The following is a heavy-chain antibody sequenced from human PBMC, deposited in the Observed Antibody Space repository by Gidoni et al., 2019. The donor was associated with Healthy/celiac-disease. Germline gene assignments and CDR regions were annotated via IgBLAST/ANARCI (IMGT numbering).Heavy chain of an antibody. D-gene: IGHD3-10*01. J-gene: IGHJ6*03. Sequence: EVQLVESGGGLVQPGGSLRLACAASGFTFSSYDMHWVRQATGKGLELVSAIGTAGDTYYPGAVKGRFTISRENAKNSLYLQMNSLRAEDTAVYYCARATGEYGSGSYYNYYYYYMDVWGKGTTVTVSS. CDR1: GFTFSSYD. V-gene: IGHV3-13*01. CDR2: IGTAGDT. CDR3: ARATGEYGSGSYYNYYYYYMDV.